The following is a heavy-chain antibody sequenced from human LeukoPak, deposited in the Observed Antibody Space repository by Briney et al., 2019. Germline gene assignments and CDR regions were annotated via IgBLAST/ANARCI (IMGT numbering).Heavy chain of an antibody. Sequence: SETLSLTCTVSGGSISSGGYYWSWIRQHPGKGLEWIGYIYYSGSTYYNPSLKSRVTISVDTSKNQFSLKLSSVTAADTAVYYCAGSRVPSYYFDYWGQGTLVTVSS. CDR2: IYYSGST. V-gene: IGHV4-31*03. J-gene: IGHJ4*02. D-gene: IGHD1-1*01. CDR3: AGSRVPSYYFDY. CDR1: GGSISSGGYY.